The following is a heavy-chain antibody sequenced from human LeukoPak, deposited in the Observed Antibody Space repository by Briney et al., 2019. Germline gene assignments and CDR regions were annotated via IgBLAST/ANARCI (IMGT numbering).Heavy chain of an antibody. CDR2: IYYSGST. CDR1: GGSISSSSYY. D-gene: IGHD3-3*01. Sequence: SETLSLTCTVSGGSISSSSYYWGWIRQPPGKGLEWIGSIYYSGSTYYNPSLMSRVTISVDASKNQFSLKLSSVTAADTAVYYCARVSRDYDFWSGYQVHYMDVWGKGTTVTVSS. V-gene: IGHV4-39*07. J-gene: IGHJ6*03. CDR3: ARVSRDYDFWSGYQVHYMDV.